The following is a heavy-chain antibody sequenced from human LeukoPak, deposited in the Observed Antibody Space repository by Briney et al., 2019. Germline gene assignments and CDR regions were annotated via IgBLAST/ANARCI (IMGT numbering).Heavy chain of an antibody. V-gene: IGHV3-21*01. D-gene: IGHD3-22*01. CDR1: GFTFSSYG. Sequence: GGSLRLSCAASGFTFSSYGMNWVRQAPGKGLEWVSSISTSSSYIYYADSVKGRFTISRDNAKNSLYLQMNSLRAEDTAVYYCARANSSGYYYYFDYWGQGTLVTVSS. J-gene: IGHJ4*02. CDR3: ARANSSGYYYYFDY. CDR2: ISTSSSYI.